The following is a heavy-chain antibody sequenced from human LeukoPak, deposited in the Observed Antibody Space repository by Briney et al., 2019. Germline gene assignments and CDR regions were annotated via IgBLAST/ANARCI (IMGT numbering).Heavy chain of an antibody. CDR3: ARQGPNGDLDF. V-gene: IGHV3-48*01. D-gene: IGHD4-17*01. J-gene: IGHJ4*02. CDR1: GFTFNTYS. Sequence: GGSLRLSCEASGFTFNTYSMNWVRQAPGKGLQWVSYIASYSRIIHYADSVKGRFTISRDDAKNSLFLQMNSLRAEDTAIYYCARQGPNGDLDFWGQGTLVTVSS. CDR2: IASYSRII.